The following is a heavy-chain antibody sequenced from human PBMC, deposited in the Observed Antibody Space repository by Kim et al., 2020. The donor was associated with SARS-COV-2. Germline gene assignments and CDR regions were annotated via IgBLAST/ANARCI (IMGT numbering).Heavy chain of an antibody. D-gene: IGHD1-26*01. CDR1: GFTFSSYG. V-gene: IGHV3-30*18. CDR3: AKDGSYHAGGAFDY. Sequence: GGSLRLSCAASGFTFSSYGMHWVRQAPGKGLEWVAVISYDGSNKYYADSVKGRFTISRDNSKNTLYLQMNSLRAEDTAVYYCAKDGSYHAGGAFDYWGQG. J-gene: IGHJ4*02. CDR2: ISYDGSNK.